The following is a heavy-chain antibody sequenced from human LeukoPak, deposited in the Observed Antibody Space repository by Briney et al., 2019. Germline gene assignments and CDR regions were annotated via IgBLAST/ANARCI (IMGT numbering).Heavy chain of an antibody. CDR3: ARNGAAAVYFDY. CDR1: GYIFTSYD. CDR2: MNPNSDNT. J-gene: IGHJ4*02. D-gene: IGHD6-13*01. Sequence: ASVKVSCKASGYIFTSYDINWVRQATGQGPEWMAWMNPNSDNTGYAQKFQGRITMTRDTSISTAYMELSSLSSEDTAVYYCARNGAAAVYFDYWGQGTLVTVSS. V-gene: IGHV1-8*01.